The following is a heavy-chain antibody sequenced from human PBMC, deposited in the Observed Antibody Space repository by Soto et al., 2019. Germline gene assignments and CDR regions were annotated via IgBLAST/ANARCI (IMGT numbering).Heavy chain of an antibody. Sequence: QVQLVESGGGVVQPGRSLRLSCAASGFTFSSYGMHWVRQAPGKGLEWVAVIWYDGSNKYYADSVKGRFTISRDNSKNTLYLQMNSLRAEDTAVYYCARDYLVGSNFDYWGQGTLDTVSS. D-gene: IGHD1-26*01. CDR2: IWYDGSNK. CDR1: GFTFSSYG. J-gene: IGHJ4*02. CDR3: ARDYLVGSNFDY. V-gene: IGHV3-33*01.